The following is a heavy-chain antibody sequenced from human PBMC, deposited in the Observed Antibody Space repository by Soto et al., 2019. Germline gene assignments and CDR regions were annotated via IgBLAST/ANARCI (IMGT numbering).Heavy chain of an antibody. Sequence: QAQLVQSGAEVRKPGASVKVSCKASGYTFYSHSISWVRQAPGQGLVWMGRINADYGNTQYAQKFRGRVTMTTDTSTTTVSMERTNLRSDDTAVYYCAPCIQGDYYYGMDVWGQGTTVTVSS. CDR1: GYTFYSHS. CDR2: INADYGNT. V-gene: IGHV1-18*01. D-gene: IGHD5-18*01. CDR3: APCIQGDYYYGMDV. J-gene: IGHJ6*02.